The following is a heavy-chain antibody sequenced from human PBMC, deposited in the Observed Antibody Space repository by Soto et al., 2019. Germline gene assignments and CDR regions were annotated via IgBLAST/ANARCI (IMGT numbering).Heavy chain of an antibody. CDR3: ATQEVGGTYVYTFDP. CDR2: IYYSGST. V-gene: IGHV4-39*01. D-gene: IGHD1-26*01. J-gene: IGHJ5*02. Sequence: QLHLRESGPGLVKPSDTLSLTCTVSGGSITSSSYYWGWIRQPPGKGLEWIGSIYYSGSTYYNPSLKSRVTISGDTSKNQFSLKLSSVTAADTAVYYCATQEVGGTYVYTFDPWGQGTLVTVSS. CDR1: GGSITSSSYY.